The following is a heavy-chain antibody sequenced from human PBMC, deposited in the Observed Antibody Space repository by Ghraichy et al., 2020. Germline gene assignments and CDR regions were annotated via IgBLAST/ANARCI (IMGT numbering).Heavy chain of an antibody. J-gene: IGHJ4*02. V-gene: IGHV4-34*01. CDR3: ARARRAWAGYFDY. D-gene: IGHD1-26*01. CDR1: GGSFSGYY. Sequence: ESLNISCAVYGGSFSGYYWSWIRQPPGKGLEWIGEINHSGSTNYNPSLKSRVTISVDTSKNQFSLKLSSVTAADTAVYYCARARRAWAGYFDYWGQGTLVTVSS. CDR2: INHSGST.